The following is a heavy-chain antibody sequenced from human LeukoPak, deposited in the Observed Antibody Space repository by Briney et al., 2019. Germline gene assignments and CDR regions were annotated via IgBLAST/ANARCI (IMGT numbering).Heavy chain of an antibody. J-gene: IGHJ4*02. CDR2: ISYDGSNK. V-gene: IGHV3-30*04. D-gene: IGHD3-16*02. Sequence: GGSLRLSCAASGFTFSSYAMHWVRQAPGKGLEWGAVISYDGSNKYYADSVKGRFTISRDNSKNTLYLQMNSLRAEDTAVYYCARDGAFGGVIVFDYWGQGTLVTVSS. CDR3: ARDGAFGGVIVFDY. CDR1: GFTFSSYA.